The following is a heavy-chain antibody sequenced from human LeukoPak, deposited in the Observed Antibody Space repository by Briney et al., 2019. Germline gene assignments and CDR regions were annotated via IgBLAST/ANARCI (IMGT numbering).Heavy chain of an antibody. D-gene: IGHD2-2*01. CDR3: ARGRYCSSTSCYVYYYYYMDV. V-gene: IGHV4-34*01. CDR2: INHSGST. J-gene: IGHJ6*03. Sequence: SESLSLTCAVYGGSFSGYYWSWIRQPPGKGLEWIGEINHSGSTNYNPSLKSRVTISVDTSKNQFSLKLGSVTAADTAVYYCARGRYCSSTSCYVYYYYYMDVWGKGTTVTVSS. CDR1: GGSFSGYY.